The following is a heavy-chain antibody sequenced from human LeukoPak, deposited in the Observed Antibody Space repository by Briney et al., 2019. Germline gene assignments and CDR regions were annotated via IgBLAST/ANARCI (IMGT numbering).Heavy chain of an antibody. CDR3: ARVPLSTAYLHYYSMDV. J-gene: IGHJ6*03. V-gene: IGHV4-34*01. CDR2: INHGGST. Sequence: SETLSLTCAVSGGSFSGHYWNWIRQPPGKGLEWIGEINHGGSTNYNPSLKSRVTISVDTSQKQFSLRLSSVTAADTALYYCARVPLSTAYLHYYSMDVWGKGTTVTVSS. CDR1: GGSFSGHY. D-gene: IGHD2-21*02.